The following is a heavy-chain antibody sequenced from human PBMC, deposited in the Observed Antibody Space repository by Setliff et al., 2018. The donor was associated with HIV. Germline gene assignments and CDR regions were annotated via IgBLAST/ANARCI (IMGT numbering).Heavy chain of an antibody. CDR3: MRGRSITIFGVAYFDF. D-gene: IGHD3-3*01. CDR1: GYSISTAYY. V-gene: IGHV4-38-2*01. CDR2: VYHSGTT. Sequence: KPSETLSLTCAVSGYSISTAYYWGWIRQPPGKGLEWIGSVYHSGTTYYNPSLKSRVTISVDMSNNQFSLKVTSVTAADPAVYYCMRGRSITIFGVAYFDFWGQGTQVTVSS. J-gene: IGHJ4*02.